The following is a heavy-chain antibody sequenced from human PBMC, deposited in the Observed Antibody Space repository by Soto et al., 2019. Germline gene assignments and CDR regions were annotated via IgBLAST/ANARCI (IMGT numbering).Heavy chain of an antibody. D-gene: IGHD1-26*01. V-gene: IGHV1-69*13. Sequence: ASVKVSCKASGGTFSSYAISWVRQALGQGLEWMGGIIPIFGTANYAQKFQGRVTITADESTSTAYMELSSLRSEDTAVYYCARALRYSGSLHDAFDIWGQGTMVTVSS. J-gene: IGHJ3*02. CDR3: ARALRYSGSLHDAFDI. CDR1: GGTFSSYA. CDR2: IIPIFGTA.